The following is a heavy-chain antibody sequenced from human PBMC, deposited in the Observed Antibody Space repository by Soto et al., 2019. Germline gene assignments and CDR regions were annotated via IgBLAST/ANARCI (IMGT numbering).Heavy chain of an antibody. CDR3: ARALYRSGTYYAFDN. CDR1: GYTPTNYD. Sequence: QVHLVQSGAEVKTPGASVKVSCQTSGYTPTNYDIGWVRQAPGQGLEWMGWISAYNGNTNYAQKLQGRLTMTTDTPTRTAYMELRSLRSYDTAVYYCARALYRSGTYYAFDNWGQGTLVTVSS. V-gene: IGHV1-18*01. J-gene: IGHJ4*02. D-gene: IGHD1-26*01. CDR2: ISAYNGNT.